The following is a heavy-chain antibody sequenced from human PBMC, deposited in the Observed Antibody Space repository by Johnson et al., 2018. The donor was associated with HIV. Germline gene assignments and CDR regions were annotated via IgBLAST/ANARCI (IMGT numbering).Heavy chain of an antibody. CDR2: ISYDGSNK. V-gene: IGHV3-30*03. CDR1: GFTVSSNY. J-gene: IGHJ3*01. CDR3: ARGGYYYDGDGAFDF. D-gene: IGHD3-22*01. Sequence: VQLVESGGGLVQPGGSLRLSCAASGFTVSSNYMSWVRQAPGKGLEWVAVISYDGSNKYYADSVKGRFSISRDNSKSTLYLQMTSLRAEDTAVYYCARGGYYYDGDGAFDFWGQGTIVTVSS.